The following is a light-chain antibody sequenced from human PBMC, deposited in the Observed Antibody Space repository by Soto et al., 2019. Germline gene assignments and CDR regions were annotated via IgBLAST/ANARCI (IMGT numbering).Light chain of an antibody. CDR1: SSDIGSYNY. CDR3: SSYTTISTYV. J-gene: IGLJ1*01. Sequence: QSVLTQPASVSGSPGQSITISFTGTSSDIGSYNYVSWYQQYPGKAPKLMIYDVSNRPSGVSNRFSGSKSGNTASLTISGLQAADEADYYCSSYTTISTYVFGTGTKVTVL. CDR2: DVS. V-gene: IGLV2-14*01.